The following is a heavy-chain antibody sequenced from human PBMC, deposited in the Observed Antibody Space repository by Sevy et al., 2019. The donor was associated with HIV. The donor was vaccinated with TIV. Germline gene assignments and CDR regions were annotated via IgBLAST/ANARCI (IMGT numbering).Heavy chain of an antibody. Sequence: SETLSLTCTVSGGSISSYYWSWIRQPPGKGLEWIGYIYYSGSTNYNPTLKSRVTISVDTSKNQFSLKLSSVTAADTAVYYCARTYYYDSSGYYSPYFDYWGQGTLVTVSS. CDR2: IYYSGST. J-gene: IGHJ4*02. V-gene: IGHV4-59*01. CDR3: ARTYYYDSSGYYSPYFDY. CDR1: GGSISSYY. D-gene: IGHD3-22*01.